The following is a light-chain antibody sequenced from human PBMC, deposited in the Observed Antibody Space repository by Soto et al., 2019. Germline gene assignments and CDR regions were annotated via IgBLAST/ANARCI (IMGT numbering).Light chain of an antibody. CDR2: DVS. CDR1: SSDVGGYNY. J-gene: IGLJ3*02. Sequence: QSVLTQPASVSGSPGQSITISCTGTSSDVGGYNYVSWYQQHPGKAPRLMIYDVSNRPSGVSNRFSGSKSGNTASLTISGLQAEDEADYYCLSYTSSSTWVFGGGTQLTVL. CDR3: LSYTSSSTWV. V-gene: IGLV2-14*03.